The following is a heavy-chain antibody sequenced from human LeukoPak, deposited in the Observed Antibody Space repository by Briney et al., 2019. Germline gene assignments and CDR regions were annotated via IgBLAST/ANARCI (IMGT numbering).Heavy chain of an antibody. V-gene: IGHV4-34*01. D-gene: IGHD6-19*01. CDR2: INHSGST. CDR1: VGSFSGYF. CDR3: ARSRLALDY. J-gene: IGHJ4*02. Sequence: SETLSLTCAVYVGSFSGYFWRWIRQPLGKGLVWIGEINHSGSTNDNPPLKRRGTISVDTSKNQFSLKLSSVTAADMAVYYCARSRLALDYWGQGTLVTVSS.